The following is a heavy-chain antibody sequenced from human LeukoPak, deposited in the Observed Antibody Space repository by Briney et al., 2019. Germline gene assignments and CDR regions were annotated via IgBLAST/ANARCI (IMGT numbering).Heavy chain of an antibody. Sequence: SETLSLTCTVSGFSITTGYYWAWIRQPPGKGLEWIGTIFRIGSTYQNPSLKSRVTISVDTSKNQFSLKLSSVTAADTALYYCARVIDVAAAGYFDSWGQGTQVTVSS. V-gene: IGHV4-38-2*02. J-gene: IGHJ4*02. CDR2: IFRIGST. CDR1: GFSITTGYY. D-gene: IGHD6-13*01. CDR3: ARVIDVAAAGYFDS.